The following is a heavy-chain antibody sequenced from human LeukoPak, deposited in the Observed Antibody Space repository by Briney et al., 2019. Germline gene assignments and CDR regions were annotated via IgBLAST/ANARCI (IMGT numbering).Heavy chain of an antibody. Sequence: SETLSLTCTVSGGSISSSSYYWGWIRQPPGKGLEWIGSIYYSGSTYYNPSLKSRVTISVDTSKNQFSLKLSSVTAADTAVYYCASQPGQYSSSSFYYYYMDVWGKGTTVTVSS. V-gene: IGHV4-39*07. CDR3: ASQPGQYSSSSFYYYYMDV. D-gene: IGHD6-6*01. CDR1: GGSISSSSYY. CDR2: IYYSGST. J-gene: IGHJ6*03.